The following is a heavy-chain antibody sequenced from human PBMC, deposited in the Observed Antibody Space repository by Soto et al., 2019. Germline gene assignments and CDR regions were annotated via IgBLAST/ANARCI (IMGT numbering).Heavy chain of an antibody. CDR2: ISSSRSTI. CDR1: GFTFSSYS. V-gene: IGHV3-48*01. Sequence: GGSLRLSCAASGFTFSSYSMNWVRQAPGKGLEWVSYISSSRSTIYYADSVKGRFTVSRDNAKNSLYLQMNSLRVEDTAVYYCVQVPRPRLDYLFGSVHWGQGSLVTVSS. D-gene: IGHD3-10*01. J-gene: IGHJ4*02. CDR3: VQVPRPRLDYLFGSVH.